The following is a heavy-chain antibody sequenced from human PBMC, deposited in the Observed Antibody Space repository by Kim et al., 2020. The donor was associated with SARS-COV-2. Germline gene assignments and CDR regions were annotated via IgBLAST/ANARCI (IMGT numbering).Heavy chain of an antibody. Sequence: SETLSLTCTVSGGSISSGSYYWGWILQPPGKGLEWIGSIYYSGSTYYNPSLKSRVAISVVTSKNQFSLKLISVTAADTAVVYGARLPLCISWYDYCYFD. V-gene: IGHV4-39*01. CDR2: IYYSGST. D-gene: IGHD5-12*01. CDR3: ARLPLCISWYDYCYFD. J-gene: IGHJ4*03. CDR1: GGSISSGSYY.